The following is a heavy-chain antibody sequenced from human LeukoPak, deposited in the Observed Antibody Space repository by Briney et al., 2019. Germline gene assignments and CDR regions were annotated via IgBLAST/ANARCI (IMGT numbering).Heavy chain of an antibody. CDR3: AKLSPSVVVITTAAFDI. Sequence: GGSLRLSCAASGFTFSSYAMSWVRPAPGKGLEWVSAISGSGGSTYYADSVKGRFTISRDNSKNTLYLQMNSLRAEDTAVYYCAKLSPSVVVITTAAFDIWGQGTTVTVSS. CDR1: GFTFSSYA. V-gene: IGHV3-23*01. D-gene: IGHD3-22*01. CDR2: ISGSGGST. J-gene: IGHJ3*02.